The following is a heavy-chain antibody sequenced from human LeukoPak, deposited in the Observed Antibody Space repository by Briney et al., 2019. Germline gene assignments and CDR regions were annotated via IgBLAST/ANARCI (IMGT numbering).Heavy chain of an antibody. Sequence: PGGSLRLSCAASGFTFSSYDMHWVRQATGKGLEWVSAIGTAGDTYYPGSVKGRFTISRENAKNSLYLQMNSLRAGDTAVYYCAGEMRYGSGSYYYYYYYGMDVWGQGTTVTVSS. CDR1: GFTFSSYD. V-gene: IGHV3-13*04. CDR2: IGTAGDT. D-gene: IGHD3-10*01. J-gene: IGHJ6*02. CDR3: AGEMRYGSGSYYYYYYYGMDV.